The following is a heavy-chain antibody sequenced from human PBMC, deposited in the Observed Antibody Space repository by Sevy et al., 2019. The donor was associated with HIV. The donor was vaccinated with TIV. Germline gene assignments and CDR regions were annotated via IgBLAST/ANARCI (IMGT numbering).Heavy chain of an antibody. CDR1: GFTFTRYW. J-gene: IGHJ4*02. V-gene: IGHV3-7*01. CDR2: INEDGSHK. Sequence: GGSLRLSCEPSGFTFTRYWMCWVRQAPGKGLEWVACINEDGSHKYNGESVKGRFTISRDNTKNSLYLQMSSLRAEDTAVYYCARAPASGLRNFDRLYIDYWGQGTLVTVSS. CDR3: ARAPASGLRNFDRLYIDY. D-gene: IGHD3-9*01.